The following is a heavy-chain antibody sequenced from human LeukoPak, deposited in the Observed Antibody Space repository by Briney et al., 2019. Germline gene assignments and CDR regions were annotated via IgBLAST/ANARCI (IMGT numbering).Heavy chain of an antibody. CDR1: DESLNGYY. Sequence: SETLSLTCAVYDESLNGYYWSWIRQPPGKGLEWIGEMNDSGRTTYNPSLESRATISAERSKNQFSLKLTSVTAADTAVFYCASGSWSRRFAPWGQGTLVTVSS. CDR3: ASGSWSRRFAP. V-gene: IGHV4-34*01. J-gene: IGHJ5*02. CDR2: MNDSGRT. D-gene: IGHD1-14*01.